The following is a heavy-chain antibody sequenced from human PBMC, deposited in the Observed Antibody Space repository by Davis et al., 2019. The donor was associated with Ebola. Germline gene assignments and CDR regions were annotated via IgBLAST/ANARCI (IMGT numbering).Heavy chain of an antibody. CDR3: AKDTDGDYRLGPFDY. Sequence: GESLKISCAASGFTFSSYGMHWVRQAPGKGLEWVAVISYDGSNKYYADSVKGRFTISRDNSKNTLYLQMNSLRAEDTAVYYCAKDTDGDYRLGPFDYWGQGTLVTVSS. CDR1: GFTFSSYG. CDR2: ISYDGSNK. V-gene: IGHV3-30*18. D-gene: IGHD4-17*01. J-gene: IGHJ4*02.